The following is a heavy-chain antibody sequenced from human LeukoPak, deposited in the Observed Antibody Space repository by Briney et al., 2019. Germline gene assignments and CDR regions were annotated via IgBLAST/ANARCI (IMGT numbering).Heavy chain of an antibody. D-gene: IGHD3-16*01. Sequence: GGSLSLSCAVSVFTFSRYSMNCVRQAPGPGRDWVSSNYSTSTTVLYAVSVKGRFTISRDNAKNSLYLQMNRLRDEGTALYYCARDHNWGFDHWGQGTLVT. CDR3: ARDHNWGFDH. J-gene: IGHJ4*02. V-gene: IGHV3-48*02. CDR1: VFTFSRYS. CDR2: NYSTSTTV.